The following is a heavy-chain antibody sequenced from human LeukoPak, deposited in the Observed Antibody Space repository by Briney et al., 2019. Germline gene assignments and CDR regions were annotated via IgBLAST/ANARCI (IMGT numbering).Heavy chain of an antibody. CDR2: IYYRGST. Sequence: SETLSLTCTVSGGSINNYYWSWIRQPPGKGLEWIGYIYYRGSTTYNPSLKSRVTISVDTSKNQFSLNLSFVTAADTAVYYCARQKTAPPIFEYYGMDIWGQGTRVTVSS. D-gene: IGHD3-9*01. CDR3: ARQKTAPPIFEYYGMDI. V-gene: IGHV4-59*08. CDR1: GGSINNYY. J-gene: IGHJ6*02.